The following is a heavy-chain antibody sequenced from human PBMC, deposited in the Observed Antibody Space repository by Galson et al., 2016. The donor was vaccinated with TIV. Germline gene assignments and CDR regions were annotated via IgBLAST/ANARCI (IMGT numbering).Heavy chain of an antibody. CDR1: GYTFTDYY. CDR3: ARERPMGY. CDR2: INPKSGDT. J-gene: IGHJ4*02. Sequence: SVKVSCKASGYTFTDYYIHWVRQAPGQGLEWMGWINPKSGDTKYAQKFEGRVTMTRDTSISTVFMELSSLIYDDTAVFYCARERPMGYWGQGTLVTVSS. V-gene: IGHV1-2*02.